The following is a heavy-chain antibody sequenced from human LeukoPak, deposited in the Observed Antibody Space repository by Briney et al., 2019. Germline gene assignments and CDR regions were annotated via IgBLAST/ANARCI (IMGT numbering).Heavy chain of an antibody. D-gene: IGHD4-11*01. CDR3: AKDPRTTVTPNSFDY. J-gene: IGHJ4*02. CDR1: GFTFSSYS. Sequence: GGSLRLSCAASGFTFSSYSMNWVRQAPGKGLEWVSAISGSGGSTYYADSVKGRFTISRDNSKNTLYLQMNSLRAEDTAVYYCAKDPRTTVTPNSFDYWGQGTLVTVSS. CDR2: ISGSGGST. V-gene: IGHV3-23*01.